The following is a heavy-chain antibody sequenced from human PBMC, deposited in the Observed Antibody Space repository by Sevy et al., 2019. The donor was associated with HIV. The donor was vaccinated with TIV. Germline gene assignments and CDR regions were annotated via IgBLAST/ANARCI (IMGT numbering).Heavy chain of an antibody. J-gene: IGHJ4*02. CDR2: INSDGSIT. D-gene: IGHD3-3*01. Sequence: GGSLRLSCATSGFTFTTYWMHWVRQSPGKGLVWVSRINSDGSITDYADSVKGRLTMSRDNAKNTLYLQMNILRAEDTAVYYCARDQFSYFDYWDQGTLVTVSS. V-gene: IGHV3-74*01. CDR1: GFTFTTYW. CDR3: ARDQFSYFDY.